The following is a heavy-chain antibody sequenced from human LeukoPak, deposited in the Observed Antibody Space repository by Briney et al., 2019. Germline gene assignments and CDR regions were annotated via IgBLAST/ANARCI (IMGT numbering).Heavy chain of an antibody. Sequence: EASVKVSCKASGYTFTTYYIHWVRQAPGQGLEWMGWINPNSGGTNYAQKFQGRVTMTRDTSISTAYMELSRLRSDDTAEYYCARALYYDSSGYYSSSYYYFQHWGQGTLVTVSS. CDR2: INPNSGGT. CDR3: ARALYYDSSGYYSSSYYYFQH. CDR1: GYTFTTYY. V-gene: IGHV1-2*02. D-gene: IGHD3-22*01. J-gene: IGHJ1*01.